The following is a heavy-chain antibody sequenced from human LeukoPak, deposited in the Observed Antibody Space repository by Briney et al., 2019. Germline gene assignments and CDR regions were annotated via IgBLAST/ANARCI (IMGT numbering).Heavy chain of an antibody. V-gene: IGHV4-59*08. Sequence: SETLSLTCTVSGGSLNSHYLIWLRQPPERGLERIGYIYSGGSTSYNPSLKSRVTISEDTPNTHFSLKVTSMTAADTAVYYCARRRQFAFDIWGQGTMVTVSS. CDR1: GGSLNSHY. J-gene: IGHJ3*02. D-gene: IGHD6-19*01. CDR3: ARRRQFAFDI. CDR2: IYSGGST.